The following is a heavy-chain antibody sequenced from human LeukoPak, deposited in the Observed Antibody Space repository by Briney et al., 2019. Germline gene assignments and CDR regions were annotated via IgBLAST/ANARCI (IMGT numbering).Heavy chain of an antibody. CDR1: GFSFSSYA. D-gene: IGHD1-1*01. CDR3: ARASWLSNADAVS. V-gene: IGHV3-23*01. J-gene: IGHJ4*02. CDR2: MKGGGET. Sequence: GGSLRLSCVASGFSFSSYAMSWVRQAPARGLEWVSSMKGGGETFYADSVKGRFTLFRDLSRNTVFLQLNNLRVEDTAIYYCARASWLSNADAVSWGQGTLVTVSS.